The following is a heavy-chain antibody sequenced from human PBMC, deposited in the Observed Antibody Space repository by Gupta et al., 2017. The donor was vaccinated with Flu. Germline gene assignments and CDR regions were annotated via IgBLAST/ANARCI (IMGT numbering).Heavy chain of an antibody. J-gene: IGHJ6*03. D-gene: IGHD2-2*01. Sequence: GKGLGWVSAISGSGGSTYYADSVKGRFTISRDNSKNTLYLQMNSLRAEDTAVYYCARTHCSSTSCYPYYMDVWGKGTTVTVSS. CDR3: ARTHCSSTSCYPYYMDV. CDR2: ISGSGGST. V-gene: IGHV3-23*01.